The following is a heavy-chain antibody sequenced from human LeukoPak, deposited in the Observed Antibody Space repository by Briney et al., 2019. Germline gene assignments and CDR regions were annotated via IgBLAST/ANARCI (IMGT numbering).Heavy chain of an antibody. CDR2: IWYDGSNE. D-gene: IGHD1-26*01. CDR3: ARDSGIYSDLDY. Sequence: GSLRLSCAASGFTFNNYGMHWVRQAPGKGLEWVAGIWYDGSNEYYADSVKGRFTISRDNSKNTLYLRMNSLRVEDTSVYYCARDSGIYSDLDYWGQGTLVTVSS. CDR1: GFTFNNYG. J-gene: IGHJ4*02. V-gene: IGHV3-33*01.